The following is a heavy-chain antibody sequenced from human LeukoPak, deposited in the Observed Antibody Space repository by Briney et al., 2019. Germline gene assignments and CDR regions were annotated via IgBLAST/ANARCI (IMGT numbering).Heavy chain of an antibody. Sequence: PSETLSLTCAVYGGSFSGYYWSWIRQPPGKGLEWIGEINHSGSTNYNPSLKSRVTISVDTSKNQSSLKLSSVTAADTAVYYCARDSRTLKYSRAGGPLFDPWGQGTLDTVSS. V-gene: IGHV4-34*01. D-gene: IGHD6-6*01. CDR2: INHSGST. J-gene: IGHJ5*02. CDR1: GGSFSGYY. CDR3: ARDSRTLKYSRAGGPLFDP.